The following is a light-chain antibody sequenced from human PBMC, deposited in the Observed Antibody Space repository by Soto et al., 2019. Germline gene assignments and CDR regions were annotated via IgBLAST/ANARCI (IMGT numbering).Light chain of an antibody. CDR2: DAS. J-gene: IGKJ4*01. Sequence: DIVLTQSPATLSLSPGERAALSCRASQSVGSYLAWYQQKPGQAPRLVIYDASARATGIPARFSCSGSGTDFTLTISSLEPEDFAVYYCQQRSNWPPDFGGGTKVEIK. CDR1: QSVGSY. CDR3: QQRSNWPPD. V-gene: IGKV3-11*01.